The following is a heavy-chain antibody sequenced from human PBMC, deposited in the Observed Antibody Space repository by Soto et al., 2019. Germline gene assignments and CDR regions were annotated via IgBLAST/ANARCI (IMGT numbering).Heavy chain of an antibody. CDR2: IRSKAYGGTT. Sequence: HPGGSLRLSCTASGFTFGDYAMSWFRQAPGKGLEWVGFIRSKAYGGTTEYAASVKGRFTISRDDSKSIAYLQMNSLKTEDTAVYYCTTSAGPPPVVRWLVWPHAFDIWGQGTMVTVSS. V-gene: IGHV3-49*03. J-gene: IGHJ3*02. D-gene: IGHD6-19*01. CDR3: TTSAGPPPVVRWLVWPHAFDI. CDR1: GFTFGDYA.